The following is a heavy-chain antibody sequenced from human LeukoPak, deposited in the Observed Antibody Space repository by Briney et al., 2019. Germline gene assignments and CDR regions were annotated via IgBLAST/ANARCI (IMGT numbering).Heavy chain of an antibody. Sequence: ASVKVSFKVSGYTLTELSMHWVRQAPGKGGEWMGGFDPEDGETIYAQKFQGRVTMTEDTSTDTAYMELSSLRSEDTAVYYCATGYCSGGSCYWDWFDHWGQGTLVTVSS. CDR2: FDPEDGET. CDR1: GYTLTELS. J-gene: IGHJ5*02. V-gene: IGHV1-24*01. CDR3: ATGYCSGGSCYWDWFDH. D-gene: IGHD2-15*01.